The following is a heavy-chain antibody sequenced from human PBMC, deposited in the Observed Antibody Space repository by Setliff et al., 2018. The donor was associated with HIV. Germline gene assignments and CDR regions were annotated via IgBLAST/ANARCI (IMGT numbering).Heavy chain of an antibody. CDR1: NYSISSGHY. CDR2: IYHVGRA. D-gene: IGHD1-26*01. Sequence: SETLSLTCTISNYSISSGHYWGWIRQSPGKGLEWIGNIYHVGRAFYSPSLESRVSISVDTSKNQFSLKLSSLTAADTAVYYCARYRRDDYYLTAYFDSWDQGTLVTVSS. CDR3: ARYRRDDYYLTAYFDS. V-gene: IGHV4-38-2*02. J-gene: IGHJ4*02.